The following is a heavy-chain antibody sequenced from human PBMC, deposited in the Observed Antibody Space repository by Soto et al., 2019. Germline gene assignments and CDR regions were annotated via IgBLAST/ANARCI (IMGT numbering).Heavy chain of an antibody. CDR1: GFSFSASW. D-gene: IGHD3-16*01. J-gene: IGHJ5*02. CDR2: IKQDGSEK. CDR3: ARDPPPLYGPNWFDP. Sequence: GGSLRLSCAASGFSFSASWMTWVRQAPGKGLEWVADIKQDGSEKNYVDSVKGRVTISRDNAKNSLYLQMNSLRAEDTAVYYYARDPPPLYGPNWFDPWGQGTLVTVPS. V-gene: IGHV3-7*01.